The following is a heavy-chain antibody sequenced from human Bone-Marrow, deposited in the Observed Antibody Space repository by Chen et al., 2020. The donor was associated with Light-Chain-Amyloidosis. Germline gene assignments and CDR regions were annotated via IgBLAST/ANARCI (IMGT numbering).Heavy chain of an antibody. CDR3: AQLYSYGRPFKH. Sequence: VRLVESGGGVVRPGGSLRLSCTVSGFVLTTYGFQWVRQAPGKGLEWVPFVRFDGSDKYYADSVKGRFTISRDDSKNTLYLQMNSLRPEDTAVYYCAQLYSYGRPFKHWGQGTLVSVSS. CDR2: VRFDGSDK. V-gene: IGHV3-30*02. CDR1: GFVLTTYG. D-gene: IGHD5-18*01. J-gene: IGHJ4*02.